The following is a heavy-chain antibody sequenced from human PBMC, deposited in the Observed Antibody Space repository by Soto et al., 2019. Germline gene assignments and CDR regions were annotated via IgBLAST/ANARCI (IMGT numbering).Heavy chain of an antibody. CDR2: IGGSGRTT. V-gene: IGHV3-23*01. J-gene: IGHJ4*02. Sequence: EVQLLESGGGLVQPGGSLSLSCAASAFTFNNYAMSWVRQAPGKWLEWVSGIGGSGRTTYYADSVKGRFTISRDNSNNTLFLQMNSLRAEDTAVYYCAKSRYSDSSGDFYDYWGQRTLVTVSS. CDR3: AKSRYSDSSGDFYDY. D-gene: IGHD3-22*01. CDR1: AFTFNNYA.